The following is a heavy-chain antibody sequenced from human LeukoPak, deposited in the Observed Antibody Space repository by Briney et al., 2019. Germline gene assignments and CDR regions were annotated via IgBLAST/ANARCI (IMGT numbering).Heavy chain of an antibody. V-gene: IGHV4-39*01. Sequence: PSETLSLTCTVSGDSISSSSYYWGWIRQPPGKGLEWIGSIYYSGSTYYNPSLKSRVTKSVDTSKNQFSLKLSSVAAADTAVYYCARGYYPLYYFDYWGQGTLVTVSS. D-gene: IGHD3-22*01. J-gene: IGHJ4*02. CDR3: ARGYYPLYYFDY. CDR1: GDSISSSSYY. CDR2: IYYSGST.